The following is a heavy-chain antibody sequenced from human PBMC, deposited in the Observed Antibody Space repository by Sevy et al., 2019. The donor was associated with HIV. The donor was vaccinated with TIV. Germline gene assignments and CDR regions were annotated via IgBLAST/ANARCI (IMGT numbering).Heavy chain of an antibody. J-gene: IGHJ4*02. Sequence: ASVKVSCKVSGRTLTQLSIHWVRQAPGKGLEWMGTFDPEDDEKIYAQKFQGRVTMTEDTSNDTAYMELSRLRSEDTAVYYYATTNDYYESSGYPFDYWGQGTLVTVSS. CDR2: FDPEDDEK. CDR1: GRTLTQLS. D-gene: IGHD5-12*01. V-gene: IGHV1-24*01. CDR3: ATTNDYYESSGYPFDY.